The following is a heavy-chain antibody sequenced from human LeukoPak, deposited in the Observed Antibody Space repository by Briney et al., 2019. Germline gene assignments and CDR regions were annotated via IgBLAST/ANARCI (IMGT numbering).Heavy chain of an antibody. CDR1: GGSISSYY. J-gene: IGHJ4*02. V-gene: IGHV4-4*07. CDR2: IYTSGST. Sequence: PSETLPLTCTVSGGSISSYYWSWIRQPAGKGLVWIGRIYTSGSTNYNPSLKSRVTISVDKSKNQFSLKLSSVTAADTAVYYCARGGDSSGFYWGQGTLVTVSS. D-gene: IGHD6-19*01. CDR3: ARGGDSSGFY.